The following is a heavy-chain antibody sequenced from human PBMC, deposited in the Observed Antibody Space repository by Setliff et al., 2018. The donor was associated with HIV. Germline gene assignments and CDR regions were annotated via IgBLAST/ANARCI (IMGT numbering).Heavy chain of an antibody. CDR3: TRSRYNWNSPFDP. V-gene: IGHV3-49*04. CDR1: GFTVSSNY. CDR2: IRSKAYGGTT. D-gene: IGHD1-7*01. J-gene: IGHJ5*02. Sequence: GGSLRLSCAASGFTVSSNYMNWVRQAPGKGLEWVGFIRSKAYGGTTEYAASVKGRFTISRADSKTIAYLQMNSLKTEDTAVYYCTRSRYNWNSPFDPWGQGTLVTVSS.